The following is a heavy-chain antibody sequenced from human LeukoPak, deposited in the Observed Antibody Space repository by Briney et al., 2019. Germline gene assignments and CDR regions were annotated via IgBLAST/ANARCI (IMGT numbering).Heavy chain of an antibody. J-gene: IGHJ4*02. CDR2: IIPIFGTA. Sequence: ASVKVSCKASGGTFSSYAISWVRPAPGQGLEWMGGIIPIFGTANYAQKFQGRVTITADESTSTAYMELSSLRSEDTAVYYCARGRQRLGELSFNSNFDYWGQGTLVTVSS. D-gene: IGHD3-16*02. V-gene: IGHV1-69*13. CDR1: GGTFSSYA. CDR3: ARGRQRLGELSFNSNFDY.